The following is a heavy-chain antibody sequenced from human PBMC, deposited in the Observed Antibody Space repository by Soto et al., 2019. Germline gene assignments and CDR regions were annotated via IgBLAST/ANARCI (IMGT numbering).Heavy chain of an antibody. Sequence: QVQLVQSGAEVKKPGSSVKVSCKASGGTFSSYAISWVRQAPGQGLEWMGGIIPIFGTANYAQKFQGRVTITADEXXNTAYMELSSLRSEDTAVYYCARELRGYSYGNFDYWGQGTLVTVSS. CDR2: IIPIFGTA. CDR1: GGTFSSYA. D-gene: IGHD5-18*01. J-gene: IGHJ4*02. V-gene: IGHV1-69*12. CDR3: ARELRGYSYGNFDY.